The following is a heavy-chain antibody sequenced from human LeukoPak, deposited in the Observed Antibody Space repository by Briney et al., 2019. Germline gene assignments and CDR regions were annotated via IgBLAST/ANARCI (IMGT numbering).Heavy chain of an antibody. D-gene: IGHD6-13*01. V-gene: IGHV3-21*04. CDR3: ARDAAAAGTFAFGDY. Sequence: GGSLRLSCAASGFTFSTFSMNWVRQAPGKGLEWVSSISSSGSYIYYGDSVKGRFTISRDNAKNSLYLQMNSLRAEDTAVYYCARDAAAAGTFAFGDYWGQGTLVTVSS. CDR2: ISSSGSYI. J-gene: IGHJ4*02. CDR1: GFTFSTFS.